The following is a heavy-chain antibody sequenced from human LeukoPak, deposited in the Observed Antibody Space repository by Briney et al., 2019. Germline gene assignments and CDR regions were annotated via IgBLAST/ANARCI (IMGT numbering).Heavy chain of an antibody. CDR1: GHTFTGYY. Sequence: GASVKVSCKASGHTFTGYYMHWVRQAPGQGLEWMGWINPNSGGTNYAQKFQGRVTMTRDASISTAYMELSRLRSDDTAVYYCARDLFGYDFWSGYSGYFDYWGQGTLVTVSS. D-gene: IGHD3-3*01. CDR2: INPNSGGT. J-gene: IGHJ4*02. V-gene: IGHV1-2*02. CDR3: ARDLFGYDFWSGYSGYFDY.